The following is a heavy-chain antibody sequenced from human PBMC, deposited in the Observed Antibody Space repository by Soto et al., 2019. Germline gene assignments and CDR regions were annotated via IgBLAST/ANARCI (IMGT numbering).Heavy chain of an antibody. CDR3: VRDETYSSYYFDY. V-gene: IGHV1-18*01. Sequence: QVQLVQSGGEVKQPGASVKVSCKASGYTFISYGFSWVRQAPGQGLEWMGWISGYNGNTDYAQKFQGIVVMTTDTSTSTAYMELRSLRADDTAVYYCVRDETYSSYYFDYWGQGTPVTVSS. J-gene: IGHJ4*02. CDR2: ISGYNGNT. D-gene: IGHD5-18*01. CDR1: GYTFISYG.